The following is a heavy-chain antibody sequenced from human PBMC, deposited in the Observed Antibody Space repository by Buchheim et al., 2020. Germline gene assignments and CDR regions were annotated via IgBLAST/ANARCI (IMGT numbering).Heavy chain of an antibody. D-gene: IGHD6-19*01. CDR1: GGSISSSSYY. V-gene: IGHV4-39*01. CDR3: AGHPGYSSGWYVLYYFDY. J-gene: IGHJ4*02. Sequence: QVQLQESGPGLVKPSQTLSLTCTVSGGSISSSSYYWGWIRQPPGKGLEWIGSIYYSGSTYYNPSLKSRVTISVDTSKNQFSLKLSSVTAADTAVYYCAGHPGYSSGWYVLYYFDYWGQGTL. CDR2: IYYSGST.